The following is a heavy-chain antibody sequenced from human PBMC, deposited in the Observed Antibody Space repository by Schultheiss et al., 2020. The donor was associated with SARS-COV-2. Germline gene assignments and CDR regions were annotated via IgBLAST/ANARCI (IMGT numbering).Heavy chain of an antibody. V-gene: IGHV4-59*08. CDR1: GGSISSYY. J-gene: IGHJ4*02. CDR2: IYYSGST. D-gene: IGHD6-13*01. CDR3: ARISDSWENIDS. Sequence: SETLSLTCTVSGGSISSYYWSWIRQPPGKGLEWIGYIYYSGSTNYNPSLKSRVTISVDTSKNQFSLKVTSVTAADTAVYFCARISDSWENIDSWGQGALVTVSS.